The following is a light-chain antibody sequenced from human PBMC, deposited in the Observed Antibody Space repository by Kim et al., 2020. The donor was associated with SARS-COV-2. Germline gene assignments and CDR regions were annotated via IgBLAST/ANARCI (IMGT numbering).Light chain of an antibody. Sequence: LSPGERATLSCRASQSVSSYLAWYQQKPGQAPRLLIYDASNRATGIPPRFSGSGSGTDFTLTISSLEPEDFAVYYCQQRSNWPLTFGGGTKVDIK. V-gene: IGKV3-11*01. CDR3: QQRSNWPLT. J-gene: IGKJ4*01. CDR1: QSVSSY. CDR2: DAS.